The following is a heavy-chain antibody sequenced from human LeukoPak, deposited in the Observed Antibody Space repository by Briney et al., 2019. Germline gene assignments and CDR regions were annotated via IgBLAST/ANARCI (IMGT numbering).Heavy chain of an antibody. CDR3: ARMSGMVVRGVIPDYYYMDV. J-gene: IGHJ6*03. D-gene: IGHD3-10*01. CDR1: GGSISSSSYY. Sequence: SETLSLTCTVSGGSISSSSYYWGSIRQPPGKGLEWIGSIYYSGSTYYNPSLKSRVTISVDTSKNQFSLKLSSVTAADTAVYYCARMSGMVVRGVIPDYYYMDVWGKGTTVTVS. V-gene: IGHV4-39*01. CDR2: IYYSGST.